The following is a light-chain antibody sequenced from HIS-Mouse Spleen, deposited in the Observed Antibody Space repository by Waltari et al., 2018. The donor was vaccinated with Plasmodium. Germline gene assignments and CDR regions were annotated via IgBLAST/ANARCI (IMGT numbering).Light chain of an antibody. CDR2: KDS. CDR1: ALPKQY. CDR3: QSADSSGTYQV. J-gene: IGLJ2*01. V-gene: IGLV3-25*03. Sequence: SYELTQPPSVSASPGQTARIPCSGHALPKQYAYWYQQKPGQAPVLVIYKDSERPSGIPERFSGSSSGTTVTLTISGVQAEDEADYYCQSADSSGTYQVFGGGTKLTVL.